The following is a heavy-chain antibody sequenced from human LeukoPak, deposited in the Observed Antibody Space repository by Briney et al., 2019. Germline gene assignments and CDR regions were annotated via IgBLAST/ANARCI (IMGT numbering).Heavy chain of an antibody. CDR1: GFPFGDYA. V-gene: IGHV3-49*03. CDR3: SRIGNAGIDY. CDR2: IRSAAYGGTT. J-gene: IGHJ4*02. D-gene: IGHD3-16*02. Sequence: TGGSLRLSCAAGGFPFGDYALSWFRQAPGKGLNWVGYIRSAAYGGTTETAASLKDRFTVSRDDSKSVVYLQMSSLKTDDTAIYYCSRIGNAGIDYWGQGTLVTVSS.